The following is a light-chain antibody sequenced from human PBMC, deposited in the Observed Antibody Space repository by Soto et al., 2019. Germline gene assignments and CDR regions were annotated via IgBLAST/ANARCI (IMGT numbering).Light chain of an antibody. Sequence: DIQLTQSPSFLSASVGDRVTITCRASQGISSYLAWYQQKPGKAPKLLIYAASTLQSGVPSRFSGGGSGTEFTLTISSLQPEDFATYYCQQLNSYRWTFGQGTKVEI. CDR1: QGISSY. CDR2: AAS. V-gene: IGKV1-9*01. CDR3: QQLNSYRWT. J-gene: IGKJ1*01.